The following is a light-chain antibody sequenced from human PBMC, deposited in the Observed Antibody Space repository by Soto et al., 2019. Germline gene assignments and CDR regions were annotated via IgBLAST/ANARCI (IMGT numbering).Light chain of an antibody. CDR3: SSYKRGATLV. V-gene: IGLV2-14*01. CDR1: SSDVGGYNH. CDR2: EVS. Sequence: QSVLTQPASVSGSPGQSITISCTGTSSDVGGYNHVAWYQQYPGKAPKLIIFEVSDRPSGISNRFSGSKSANTASLSISGRQAEDEADYYCSSYKRGATLVFGGGTKLTVL. J-gene: IGLJ2*01.